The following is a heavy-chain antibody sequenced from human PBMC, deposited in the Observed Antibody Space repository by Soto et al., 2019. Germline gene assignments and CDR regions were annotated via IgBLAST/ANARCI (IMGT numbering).Heavy chain of an antibody. V-gene: IGHV4-38-2*02. D-gene: IGHD1-26*01. CDR1: GFSISSGHY. J-gene: IGHJ5*02. CDR2: VYHSGST. CDR3: VRDRRWELRGFDP. Sequence: PXGTLSLTCVVSGFSISSGHYWCCIRQPPGKGLEWVASVYHSGSTSYNPSLKSRVSMSVDTSKNQFSLNLTSVTATDTAVYYCVRDRRWELRGFDPWGQGILVTVSS.